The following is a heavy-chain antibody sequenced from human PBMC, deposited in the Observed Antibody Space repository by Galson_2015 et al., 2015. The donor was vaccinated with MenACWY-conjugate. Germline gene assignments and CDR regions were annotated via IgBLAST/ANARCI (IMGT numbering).Heavy chain of an antibody. D-gene: IGHD1-26*01. CDR3: ARKREWVLGQFDP. CDR2: MSYSGSS. J-gene: IGHJ5*02. Sequence: SETLSLTCPVSGGSISSYYWSWIRQPPGKGLEWIGYMSYSGSSNYNPSLQSRVTISLDTSKNQFSLRLTSVTAADTAVYYCARKREWVLGQFDPWGQGTLVTVSS. V-gene: IGHV4-59*08. CDR1: GGSISSYY.